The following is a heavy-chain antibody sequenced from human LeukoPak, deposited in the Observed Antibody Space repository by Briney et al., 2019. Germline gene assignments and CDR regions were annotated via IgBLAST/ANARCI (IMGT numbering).Heavy chain of an antibody. Sequence: PGGSLRLSCAASRFTFSSYAMSWVRQAPGKGLEWVSGISGSGGNTYYADSGRGRLTISRDNSKNTLYLHMNNRRAEDTAIYYFVRDPYYGGDCSLGHDFDYWGQGTLVTVSS. V-gene: IGHV3-23*01. CDR3: VRDPYYGGDCSLGHDFDY. D-gene: IGHD2-21*02. J-gene: IGHJ4*02. CDR2: ISGSGGNT. CDR1: RFTFSSYA.